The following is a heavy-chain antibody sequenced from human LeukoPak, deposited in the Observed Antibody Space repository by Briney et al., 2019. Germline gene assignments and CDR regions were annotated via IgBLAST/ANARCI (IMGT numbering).Heavy chain of an antibody. Sequence: GGSLRLSCAASGFTFSSYSMNWVRQAPGKGLEWVSSISSSSSYIYYADSVKGRFTISRDNAKHSLYLQMNSLRAEDTAVYYCARDSSGYDSAGFDYWGQGTLVTVSS. CDR3: ARDSSGYDSAGFDY. CDR2: ISSSSSYI. J-gene: IGHJ4*02. D-gene: IGHD3-22*01. V-gene: IGHV3-21*01. CDR1: GFTFSSYS.